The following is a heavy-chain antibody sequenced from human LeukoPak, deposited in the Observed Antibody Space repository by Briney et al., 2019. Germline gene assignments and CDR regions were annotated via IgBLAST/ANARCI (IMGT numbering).Heavy chain of an antibody. Sequence: GGSLRLSCAASGFTFSSYGMHWVRQAPGKGLEWVAVIWYDGSNKYYADSVKGRFTISRDNSKNTLYLQMNSLRAEDTAVYYCKSGGAAPGSFDYWGQGTLVTVSP. CDR2: IWYDGSNK. V-gene: IGHV3-33*01. CDR3: KSGGAAPGSFDY. CDR1: GFTFSSYG. J-gene: IGHJ4*02. D-gene: IGHD1-1*01.